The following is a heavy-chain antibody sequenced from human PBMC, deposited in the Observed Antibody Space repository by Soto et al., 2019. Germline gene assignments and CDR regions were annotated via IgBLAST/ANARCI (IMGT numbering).Heavy chain of an antibody. D-gene: IGHD5-18*01. CDR2: IDWDDDK. V-gene: IGHV2-70*16. J-gene: IGHJ4*02. CDR3: ARMQRYSYGSLVLDY. Sequence: TLSLTCTVSGGSISSYYWSWIRQPPGKGLEWIARIDWDDDKFYSTSLKTRLTISKDTSKNQVVLTLTNMDPVDTATYYCARMQRYSYGSLVLDYWGQGTLVTVSS. CDR1: GGSISSYYW.